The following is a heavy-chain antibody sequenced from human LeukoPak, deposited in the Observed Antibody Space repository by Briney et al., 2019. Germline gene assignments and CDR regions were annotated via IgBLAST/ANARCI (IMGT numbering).Heavy chain of an antibody. V-gene: IGHV3-23*01. Sequence: GGSLRLSCAASGFTFSSYAMSWVRQAPGKGLEWVSDISGGGATTFYADSVKGRFTVSRDNSNSTLYLQMNSLRAEDTAVYYCARDRGAYCGGDCYLGFDYWGRGTLVTVSS. CDR1: GFTFSSYA. D-gene: IGHD2-21*02. J-gene: IGHJ4*01. CDR2: ISGGGATT. CDR3: ARDRGAYCGGDCYLGFDY.